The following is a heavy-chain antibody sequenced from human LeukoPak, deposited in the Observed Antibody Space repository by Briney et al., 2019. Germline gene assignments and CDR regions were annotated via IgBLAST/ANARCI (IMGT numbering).Heavy chain of an antibody. D-gene: IGHD3-22*01. CDR1: GFTFSMYW. V-gene: IGHV3-74*01. CDR3: TRDRSYYDSSGYNY. CDR2: IEVEGRTT. Sequence: GGSLRLSCAASGFTFSMYWMNWVRQAPGKGLEWVSRIEVEGRTTTYADSVKGRFTISRDNAKNTLSLRMNSLRVEDTAVYYCTRDRSYYDSSGYNYWGQGTLVTVSS. J-gene: IGHJ4*02.